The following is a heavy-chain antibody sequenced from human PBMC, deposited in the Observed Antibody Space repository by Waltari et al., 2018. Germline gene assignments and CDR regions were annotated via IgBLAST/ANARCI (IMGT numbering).Heavy chain of an antibody. V-gene: IGHV4-61*02. Sequence: QVQLQESGPGLVKPSQTLSLTCTVSGGSISSGSYYWSLIRQPAGKGLEWIGRIYTSGSTNYNPSLKSRVTISVDTSKNQFSLKLSSVTAADTAVYYCANCRDGYNCGYWGQGTLVTVSS. CDR1: GGSISSGSYY. CDR2: IYTSGST. D-gene: IGHD1-1*01. CDR3: ANCRDGYNCGY. J-gene: IGHJ4*02.